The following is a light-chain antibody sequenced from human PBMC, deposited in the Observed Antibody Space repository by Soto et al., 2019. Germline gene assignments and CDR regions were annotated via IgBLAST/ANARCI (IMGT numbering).Light chain of an antibody. CDR2: GTS. Sequence: EIVLTHSPGTLSLSPCEKAILSFSASQSIAPNYLAWYQQKPGQGPSLLIYGTSTRAGGVPARFSGGGSGTEFTLTISSLQSEDFAVYYCQQYKKWPRTFGHGTKVDI. CDR1: QSIAPNY. CDR3: QQYKKWPRT. V-gene: IGKV3-15*01. J-gene: IGKJ1*01.